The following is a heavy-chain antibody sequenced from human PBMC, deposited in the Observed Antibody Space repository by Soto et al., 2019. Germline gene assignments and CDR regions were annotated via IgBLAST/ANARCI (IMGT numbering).Heavy chain of an antibody. CDR2: ISYDGSNK. CDR3: AKGIAVAGNYYYGMDV. Sequence: QVQLVESGGGVVQPGRSLRLSCAASGFTFSSYGMHWVRQAPGKGLEWVALISYDGSNKYYADSVKGRFTISRDNSKNTRDLQMNSLRAEDTAVYYCAKGIAVAGNYYYGMDVWGQGTTVTVSS. CDR1: GFTFSSYG. J-gene: IGHJ6*02. V-gene: IGHV3-30*18. D-gene: IGHD6-19*01.